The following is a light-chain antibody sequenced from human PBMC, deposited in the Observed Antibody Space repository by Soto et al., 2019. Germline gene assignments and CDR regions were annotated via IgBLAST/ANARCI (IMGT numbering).Light chain of an antibody. J-gene: IGKJ4*01. V-gene: IGKV1-39*01. CDR3: EHSYGTRPLT. CDR1: QSISSY. CDR2: AAS. Sequence: DIQMTQSPSSLSASVGDRVTITCRASQSISSYLAWYQQKPGKAPKLLIYAASSLQSGVPSRFSGSGSGTEFNLTISSLQPEALATAYYEHSYGTRPLTFGGGTKVEIK.